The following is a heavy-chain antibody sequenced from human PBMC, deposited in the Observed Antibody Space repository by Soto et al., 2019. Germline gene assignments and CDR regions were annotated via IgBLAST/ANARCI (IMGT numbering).Heavy chain of an antibody. Sequence: PGGSLRLSCAASGFTFSSYAMSWVRQAPGKGLEWVAAISGSGGSTYYADSVKGRFTISRDNSKNTLYLQMNSLGAEDTAVYYCAKEVEEFRSRDIVVVPAADPFDYCGQGTLVTVSS. CDR1: GFTFSSYA. J-gene: IGHJ4*02. CDR2: ISGSGGST. CDR3: AKEVEEFRSRDIVVVPAADPFDY. D-gene: IGHD2-2*01. V-gene: IGHV3-23*01.